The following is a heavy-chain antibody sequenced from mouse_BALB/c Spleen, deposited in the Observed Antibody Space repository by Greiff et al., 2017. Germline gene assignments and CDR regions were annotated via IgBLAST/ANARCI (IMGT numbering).Heavy chain of an antibody. Sequence: VQLQQSGPELVRPGVSVKISCKGSSYTFTDYAMHWVKQSHAKSLEWIGVISTYYGNTNYNQKFKGKATMTVDKSSSTAYMELARLTSGDSAVYYCARAGNYAAMDYWGQGTSVTVSS. J-gene: IGHJ4*01. CDR1: SYTFTDYA. D-gene: IGHD2-1*01. CDR3: ARAGNYAAMDY. V-gene: IGHV1-67*01. CDR2: ISTYYGNT.